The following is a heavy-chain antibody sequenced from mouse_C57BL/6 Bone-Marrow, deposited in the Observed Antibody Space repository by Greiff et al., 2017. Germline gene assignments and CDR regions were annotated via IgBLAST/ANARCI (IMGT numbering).Heavy chain of an antibody. CDR3: ARETYCSNYYAMDY. Sequence: VQLQQSGPGMVKPSQSLSLTCTVTGYSITSGYDWHWIRHFPGTNLEWMVYISYSGSTNYNPSLKSRTSLTHDSTMNHFFLKLNSVTTEDTATYYCARETYCSNYYAMDYWGQGTSVTVSS. J-gene: IGHJ4*01. V-gene: IGHV3-1*01. CDR1: GYSITSGYD. D-gene: IGHD2-5*01. CDR2: ISYSGST.